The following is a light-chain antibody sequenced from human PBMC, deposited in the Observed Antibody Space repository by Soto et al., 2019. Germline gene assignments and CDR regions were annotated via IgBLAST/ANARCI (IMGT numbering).Light chain of an antibody. V-gene: IGLV2-23*02. Sequence: SALTQPASVSGSPGQSITISCTGTSSYVGSDNLVSWFQQHPGKAPKLMIYEVNKRPSGVSNRFSGSKSGNTASLTISGLQAEDEADYYCSSARSYIHVVFGGGTKLTVL. CDR1: SSYVGSDNL. CDR2: EVN. CDR3: SSARSYIHVV. J-gene: IGLJ2*01.